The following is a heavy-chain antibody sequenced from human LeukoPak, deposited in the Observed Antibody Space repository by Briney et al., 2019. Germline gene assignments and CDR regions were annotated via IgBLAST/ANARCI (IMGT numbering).Heavy chain of an antibody. V-gene: IGHV3-48*01. CDR1: GFTFTDYG. CDR2: ISNSAI. CDR3: AIIGCYRGVCHFDI. Sequence: GESLRLSCATSGFTFTDYGINWVRQAPGKGLEWVSYISNSAILYADSVKGRFTISRDNARNSLYLQMNSLTTEDTAVYYCAIIGCYRGVCHFDIWGQGTMVTVSS. D-gene: IGHD2-21*01. J-gene: IGHJ3*02.